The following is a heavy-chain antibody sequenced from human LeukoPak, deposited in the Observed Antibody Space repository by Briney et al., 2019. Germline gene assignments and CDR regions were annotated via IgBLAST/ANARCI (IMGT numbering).Heavy chain of an antibody. Sequence: ASVKVSCKASGYTFTSYGISWVRQAPGQGLEWMGWISAYNGNTNYAQKLQGRVTMTTDTSTSTAYMELRSLRSDDTAVYYCARRRVAGYCSSTSCPGPFDPWGQGTLVTVSS. D-gene: IGHD2-2*01. CDR1: GYTFTSYG. J-gene: IGHJ5*02. V-gene: IGHV1-18*01. CDR3: ARRRVAGYCSSTSCPGPFDP. CDR2: ISAYNGNT.